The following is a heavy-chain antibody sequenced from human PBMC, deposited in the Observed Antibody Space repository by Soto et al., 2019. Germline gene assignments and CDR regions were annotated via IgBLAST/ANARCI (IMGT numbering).Heavy chain of an antibody. CDR1: GGSFSGYY. V-gene: IGHV4-34*01. D-gene: IGHD3-22*01. J-gene: IGHJ4*02. Sequence: QVQLQQWGAGLLKPSETLSLTCAVYGGSFSGYYWSWIRKPPGKGMEWIGEIKHSGSTTDNPSLKRRFTISLDPSKKQFSLKLSTVTDADTAVYYCARCRRDSSGYYYVYYFDYWGQGTLVTVSS. CDR3: ARCRRDSSGYYYVYYFDY. CDR2: IKHSGST.